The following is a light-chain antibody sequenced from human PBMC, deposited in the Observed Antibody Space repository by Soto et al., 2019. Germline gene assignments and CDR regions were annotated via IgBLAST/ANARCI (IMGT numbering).Light chain of an antibody. CDR3: QQYGSSPPYT. CDR1: QSVSNKY. J-gene: IGKJ2*01. Sequence: EVVLTQSPGTLSLSPGERATLSCRASQSVSNKYLAWYQQKPGQAPSLLIFGSSDTTTGIPDRFSGSGSGTDFTLTISRLDPEYFAVYYCQQYGSSPPYTFGQGTKLEIK. CDR2: GSS. V-gene: IGKV3-20*01.